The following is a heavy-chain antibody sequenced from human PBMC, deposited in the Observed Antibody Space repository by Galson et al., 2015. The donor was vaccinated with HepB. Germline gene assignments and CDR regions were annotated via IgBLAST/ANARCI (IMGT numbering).Heavy chain of an antibody. CDR1: GFTFSSYA. J-gene: IGHJ4*02. CDR3: AKAPVGATMNHYFDY. D-gene: IGHD1-26*01. V-gene: IGHV3-23*01. Sequence: SLRLSCAASGFTFSSYAMSWVRQAPGKGLEWVSAISGSGGSTYYADSVKGRFTISRDNSKNTLYLQMNSLRAEDTAVYYCAKAPVGATMNHYFDYWGQGTLVTVSS. CDR2: ISGSGGST.